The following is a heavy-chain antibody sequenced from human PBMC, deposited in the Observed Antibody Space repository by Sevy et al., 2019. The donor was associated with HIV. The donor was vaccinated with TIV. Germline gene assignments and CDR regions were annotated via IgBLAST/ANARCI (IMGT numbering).Heavy chain of an antibody. CDR3: ARVKSSNWSDDHIDY. D-gene: IGHD1-1*01. CDR1: GFTFSDHD. CDR2: IRDKVHSYTT. Sequence: GGCLRLSCVASGFTFSDHDMDWVRQAPGKGLEWVGRIRDKVHSYTTEYAASVKGRFTISTDHSKNSRYLQMNSLKTEDAAVYYCARVKSSNWSDDHIDYWGQGTLVTVSS. V-gene: IGHV3-72*01. J-gene: IGHJ4*02.